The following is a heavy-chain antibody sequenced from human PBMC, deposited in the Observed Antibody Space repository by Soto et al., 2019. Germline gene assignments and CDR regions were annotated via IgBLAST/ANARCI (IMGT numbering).Heavy chain of an antibody. CDR2: MWYDGSNK. V-gene: IGHV3-33*01. CDR1: GFTFSSYG. D-gene: IGHD5-18*01. CDR3: ARDTKRYTYGSDAFDI. Sequence: HPGGSLRLSCAASGFTFSSYGMHWVRQAPGKGLEWVAVMWYDGSNKYYADSVKGRFTISRDNSKNTLYLQMNSLRAEDTAVYHCARDTKRYTYGSDAFDIWGQGTMVTVSS. J-gene: IGHJ3*02.